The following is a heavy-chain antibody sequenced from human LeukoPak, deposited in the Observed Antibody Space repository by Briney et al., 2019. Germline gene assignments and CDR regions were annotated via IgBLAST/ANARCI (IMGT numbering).Heavy chain of an antibody. Sequence: QPGGSLRLSCAASGFTFSSYAMSWVRQAPGKGLEWVSAISGSGGSTYYADSVKGRFTISRDNSKNTLYLQMNSLRAEDTAVYYCAKEYAAGMVVATYYFDYWGQGTLVTVSS. V-gene: IGHV3-23*01. J-gene: IGHJ4*02. CDR3: AKEYAAGMVVATYYFDY. CDR2: ISGSGGST. CDR1: GFTFSSYA. D-gene: IGHD5-12*01.